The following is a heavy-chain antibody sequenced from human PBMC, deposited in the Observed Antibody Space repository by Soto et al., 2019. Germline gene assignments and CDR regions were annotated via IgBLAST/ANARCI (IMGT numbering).Heavy chain of an antibody. J-gene: IGHJ5*01. CDR2: MNPNSNNT. CDR1: GYTFASYD. V-gene: IGHV1-8*01. CDR3: ARSDGYHFNCLDS. D-gene: IGHD2-21*01. Sequence: QVQLVQSGAEVKTPGASVKVSCKASGYTFASYDMNWVRQAPGQGLEWMGWMNPNSNNTGYAQKFKAGLTMTRVFAVSVVHMGLGRVLNDDTVVYYCARSDGYHFNCLDSWGLGTLVTVSA.